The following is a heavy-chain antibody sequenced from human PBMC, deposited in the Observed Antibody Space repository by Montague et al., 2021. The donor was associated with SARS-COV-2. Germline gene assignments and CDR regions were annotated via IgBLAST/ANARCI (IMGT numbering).Heavy chain of an antibody. CDR1: GFSFSSYE. V-gene: IGHV3-48*03. D-gene: IGHD2-15*01. Sequence: SRSLSFYASGFSFSSYEMNWARQAPGKGLEWISYISSGSGSSIHYADSVRGRFTISRANAKNSLYLQMNGLRAEDTAIYYCARDVDPNSWDGMDVWGQGTTVTVSS. CDR2: ISSGSGSSI. CDR3: ARDVDPNSWDGMDV. J-gene: IGHJ6*02.